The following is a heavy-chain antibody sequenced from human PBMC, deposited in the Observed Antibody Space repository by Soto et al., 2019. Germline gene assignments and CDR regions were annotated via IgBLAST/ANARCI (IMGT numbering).Heavy chain of an antibody. CDR3: ARGSITIFGVDLGFDP. D-gene: IGHD3-3*01. J-gene: IGHJ5*02. V-gene: IGHV4-34*01. CDR2: INHSGST. CDR1: GGSFSGYY. Sequence: PSETLSLTCAVYGGSFSGYYWSWIRQPPGKGLEWIGEINHSGSTNYNPSLKSRVTISVDTSKNQFSLKLSSVTAADTAVYYCARGSITIFGVDLGFDPWGQGTLVTVSS.